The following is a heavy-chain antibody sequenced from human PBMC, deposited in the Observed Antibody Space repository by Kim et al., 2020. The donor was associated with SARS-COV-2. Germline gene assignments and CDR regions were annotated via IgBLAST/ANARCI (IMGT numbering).Heavy chain of an antibody. CDR3: ARWYNSGFDY. Sequence: NTGNSQRFKGRVIITRDQSASTVYLEVSSLTSEDTAVYFCARWYNSGFDYWGQGTLVTVSS. D-gene: IGHD6-19*01. V-gene: IGHV1-3*01. J-gene: IGHJ4*02. CDR2: NT.